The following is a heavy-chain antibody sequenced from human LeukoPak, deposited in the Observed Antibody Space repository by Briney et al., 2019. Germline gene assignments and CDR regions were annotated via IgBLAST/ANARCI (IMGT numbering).Heavy chain of an antibody. D-gene: IGHD4-11*01. J-gene: IGHJ4*02. CDR1: GFTFSTYS. Sequence: GGSLRLSCAASGFTFSTYSMNWVRQAPGKGLEWVSYISSSSTIYYADSVKGRFTISRDNAKNSLYLQMNSLRAEDTAVYYCARDVSSNCDFGDYWGQGTLVTVSS. V-gene: IGHV3-48*01. CDR2: ISSSSTI. CDR3: ARDVSSNCDFGDY.